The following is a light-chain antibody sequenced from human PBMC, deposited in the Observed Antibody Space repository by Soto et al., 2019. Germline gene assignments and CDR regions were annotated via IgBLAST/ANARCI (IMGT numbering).Light chain of an antibody. Sequence: GDRVPITCRASQNVDHWVAWYQQKPGKAPKFLIYDASVLEAGVPSRFSGSGSGTEFTLTISSLQPDDFATYYCQRYNSISRTFGQGTKVEMK. J-gene: IGKJ1*01. CDR3: QRYNSISRT. CDR1: QNVDHW. V-gene: IGKV1-5*01. CDR2: DAS.